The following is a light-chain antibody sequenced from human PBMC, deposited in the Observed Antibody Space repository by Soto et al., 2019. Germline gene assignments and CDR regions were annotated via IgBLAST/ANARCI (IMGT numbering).Light chain of an antibody. CDR1: SSDVGAYDF. J-gene: IGLJ1*01. CDR2: EVS. V-gene: IGLV2-14*03. CDR3: SPYTTSSTRV. Sequence: QSVLAQPASVSGSPGQSIAISCTGTSSDVGAYDFVSWYQQHPDKAPKLMIYEVSHRPSGVSYRFSGSKSVNTATLTISGLQAEDEADYYCSPYTTSSTRVFGTGTKVT.